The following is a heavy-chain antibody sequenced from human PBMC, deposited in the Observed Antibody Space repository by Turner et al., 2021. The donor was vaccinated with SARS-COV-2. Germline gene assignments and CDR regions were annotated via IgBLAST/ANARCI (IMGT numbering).Heavy chain of an antibody. D-gene: IGHD3-10*01. CDR1: GGPISSSSYY. Sequence: QLQLQESGPGLVKPSETLSLTCTVPGGPISSSSYYWGWIRQPPGKGLEWIGSIYYSGSTYYNPSLKSRVTISVDTSKNQFSLKLSSVTAADTAVYYCARPNTYYYGSGDSHGKSHNWFDPWGQGTLVTVSS. J-gene: IGHJ5*02. V-gene: IGHV4-39*01. CDR2: IYYSGST. CDR3: ARPNTYYYGSGDSHGKSHNWFDP.